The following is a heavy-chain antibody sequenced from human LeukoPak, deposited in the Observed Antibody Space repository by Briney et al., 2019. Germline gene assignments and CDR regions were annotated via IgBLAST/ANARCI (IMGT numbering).Heavy chain of an antibody. CDR3: ATHCSSTSCLDY. Sequence: PGGSLRLSXAASGFTFSSYWMHWVRQAPGKGLVWVSRINSDGSSTSYADSVKGRFTISRDNAKNTLYLQMNSLRAEDTAVYYCATHCSSTSCLDYWGQGTLVTVSS. J-gene: IGHJ4*02. CDR2: INSDGSST. D-gene: IGHD2-2*01. CDR1: GFTFSSYW. V-gene: IGHV3-74*01.